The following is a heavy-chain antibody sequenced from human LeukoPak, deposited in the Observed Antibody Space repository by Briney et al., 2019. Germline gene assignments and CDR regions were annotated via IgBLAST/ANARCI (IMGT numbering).Heavy chain of an antibody. CDR1: GFTFSGYA. J-gene: IGHJ4*02. CDR3: AREQYYYGSGSYYALDY. Sequence: GGSLRLSCAASGFTFSGYAMHWVRQAPGKGLEWVALISYDGSDKYYADSVKGRFTISRDNSKNTLSLQMSSLRPEDTAVYYCAREQYYYGSGSYYALDYWGQGTLVTVSS. D-gene: IGHD3-10*01. CDR2: ISYDGSDK. V-gene: IGHV3-30*04.